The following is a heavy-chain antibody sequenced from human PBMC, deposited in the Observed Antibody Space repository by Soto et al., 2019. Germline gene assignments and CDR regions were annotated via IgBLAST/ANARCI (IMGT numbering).Heavy chain of an antibody. CDR1: GGSISNGGYY. V-gene: IGHV4-31*11. Sequence: QLQLQESGPGLVKPSQTLSLTCAVSGGSISNGGYYWSWIRQHPGKGLEWIGSIYFSWSTYYNPSLKSRVTISVATAKNQFSLKLSSVTAADTAVYYCAGDSHSQQPNPRWGEGYMDVWGKGTTVTVSS. CDR3: AGDSHSQQPNPRWGEGYMDV. J-gene: IGHJ6*03. D-gene: IGHD6-13*01. CDR2: IYFSWST.